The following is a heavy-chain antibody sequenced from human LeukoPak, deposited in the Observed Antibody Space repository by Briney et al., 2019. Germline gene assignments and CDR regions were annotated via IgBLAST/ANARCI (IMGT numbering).Heavy chain of an antibody. J-gene: IGHJ4*02. CDR1: GFTFSNYA. D-gene: IGHD3-22*01. CDR2: LSGSGGSA. V-gene: IGHV3-23*01. CDR3: AKGRYESSGFNWAA. Sequence: PGGSLRLSCAASGFTFSNYATTWVRQAPGKGLEWVSALSGSGGSAYYADSVKGRFTISRDNSKNTLYLQMNSLRAEDTAVYYCAKGRYESSGFNWAAWGQGTLVTVSS.